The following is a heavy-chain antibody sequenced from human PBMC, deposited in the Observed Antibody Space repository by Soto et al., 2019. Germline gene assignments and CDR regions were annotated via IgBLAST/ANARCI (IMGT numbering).Heavy chain of an antibody. Sequence: QVQLQESGPGLVKPSETLSLTCTVSGGSISSYYWSWIRQPPGKGLEWIGYSYYSGSTNYNPSLKSRVTISVDTSKSQFSLKLSSVTAADTAVYDGARDCGDYSDYWGQGTLVTVSS. D-gene: IGHD4-17*01. CDR2: SYYSGST. CDR3: ARDCGDYSDY. CDR1: GGSISSYY. V-gene: IGHV4-59*01. J-gene: IGHJ4*02.